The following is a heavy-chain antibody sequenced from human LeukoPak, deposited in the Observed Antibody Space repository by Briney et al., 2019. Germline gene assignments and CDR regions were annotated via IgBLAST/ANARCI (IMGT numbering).Heavy chain of an antibody. CDR2: ISSSGTTI. V-gene: IGHV3-11*01. J-gene: IGHJ4*02. D-gene: IGHD2-21*01. CDR3: ARGRIAGFDY. CDR1: GFTFSDFY. Sequence: GGSLRLSCAASGFTFSDFYMSWIRQAPGKGLEWVSYISSSGTTIFCADSVKGRFTISRDNAKNSLYMQMNSLRAEDAAVYHCARGRIAGFDYWGQGTLVSVSS.